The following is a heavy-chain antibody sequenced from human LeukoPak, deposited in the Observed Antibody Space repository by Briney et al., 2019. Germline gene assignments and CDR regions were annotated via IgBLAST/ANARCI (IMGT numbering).Heavy chain of an antibody. V-gene: IGHV3-21*01. J-gene: IGHJ4*02. D-gene: IGHD3-10*01. CDR1: GFTFSSYS. Sequence: GGSLRLSCAASGFTFSSYSMNWVRQAPGKGLEWVSSISNNRSYIYYADSVKGRFTISRDNAKNSLYLQMNSLRAEDTAVYYWAREAYYYGTGSVLCDYWGQGTLVTVSS. CDR3: AREAYYYGTGSVLCDY. CDR2: ISNNRSYI.